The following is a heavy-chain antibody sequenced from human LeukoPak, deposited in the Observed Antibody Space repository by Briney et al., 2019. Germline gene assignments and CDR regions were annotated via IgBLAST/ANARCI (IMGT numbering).Heavy chain of an antibody. CDR2: ISSSSSYI. V-gene: IGHV3-21*01. D-gene: IGHD2-15*01. Sequence: PGGTLRLSYAASGFTFSSYSMNWVRQAPGKGLEWVSSISSSSSYIYYADSVKGRFTISRDNAKNSLYLQMNSLRAEDTAVYYCARDRVAATAVDAFDIWGQGTMVTVSS. CDR3: ARDRVAATAVDAFDI. J-gene: IGHJ3*02. CDR1: GFTFSSYS.